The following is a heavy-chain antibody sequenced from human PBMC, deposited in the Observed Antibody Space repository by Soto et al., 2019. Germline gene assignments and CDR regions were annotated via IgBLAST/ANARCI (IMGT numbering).Heavy chain of an antibody. Sequence: PSETLSLTCAVYGGSFSGYYWSWIRQPPGKGLEWIGEINHSGSTNYNPSLKSRVTISVDTSKNQFSLKLSSVTAADTAVYYCARGLRWKAAAAGTLGQGTQVTVSS. CDR2: INHSGST. V-gene: IGHV4-34*01. CDR1: GGSFSGYY. J-gene: IGHJ5*02. D-gene: IGHD6-13*01. CDR3: ARGLRWKAAAAGT.